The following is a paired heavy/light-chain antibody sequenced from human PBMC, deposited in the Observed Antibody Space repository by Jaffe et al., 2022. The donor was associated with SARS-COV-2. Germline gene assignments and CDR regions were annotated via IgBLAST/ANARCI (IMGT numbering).Light chain of an antibody. V-gene: IGLV2-14*01. Sequence: QSALAQPASVSGSPGQSITISCTGTSSDIGTYNYVSWYQQHPGKAPKLMIYEVTERPSWVSNRFSGSKSGNTASLTISGLQAEDEADYYCSSYTRSSTVLFGGGTMLTVL. CDR1: SSDIGTYNY. CDR3: SSYTRSSTVL. CDR2: EVT. J-gene: IGLJ2*01.
Heavy chain of an antibody. CDR1: GFTFRSHW. Sequence: EVQVVESGGGLVQPGGSLRLSCEASGFTFRSHWMTWVRQAPGKGLEWVANIKQDGSEKFYVDSVRGRFTISRDNAKSSLYLQMSSLRAEDTAVYYCAGGVYSSLSLEYWGQGTLVTVSS. V-gene: IGHV3-7*04. CDR3: AGGVYSSLSLEY. J-gene: IGHJ4*02. CDR2: IKQDGSEK. D-gene: IGHD6-13*01.